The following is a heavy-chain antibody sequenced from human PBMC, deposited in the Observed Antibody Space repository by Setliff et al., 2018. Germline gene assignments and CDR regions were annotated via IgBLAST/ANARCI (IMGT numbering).Heavy chain of an antibody. J-gene: IGHJ5*02. Sequence: GASVKVSCKASAYTFTNYAMHWVRQAPGQRLEWMGWINVGNGITKYSQNFQGRVTITRDTAASTAYMELSSLRSEDTAVYYCARSHDYGDLPTPDPWGQGTLGTVSS. CDR3: ARSHDYGDLPTPDP. V-gene: IGHV1-3*01. CDR2: INVGNGIT. D-gene: IGHD4-17*01. CDR1: AYTFTNYA.